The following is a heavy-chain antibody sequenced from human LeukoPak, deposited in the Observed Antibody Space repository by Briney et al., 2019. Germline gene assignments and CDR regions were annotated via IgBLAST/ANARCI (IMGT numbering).Heavy chain of an antibody. Sequence: PGGSLRLSCAASGFTVSSSYISWVRQAPGKGLEWVSAIYSGGTTYYANSVKGRFTISRDNSKNMLYLLMNSLRAEDTAVYYCARSSGALDYWGQGTLVTVSS. D-gene: IGHD2-15*01. CDR1: GFTVSSSY. CDR3: ARSSGALDY. V-gene: IGHV3-53*01. CDR2: IYSGGTT. J-gene: IGHJ4*02.